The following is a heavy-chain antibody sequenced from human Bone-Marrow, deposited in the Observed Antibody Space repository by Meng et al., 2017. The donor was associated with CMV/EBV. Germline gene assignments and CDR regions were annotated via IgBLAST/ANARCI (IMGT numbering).Heavy chain of an antibody. CDR1: GFTFSSYS. J-gene: IGHJ6*02. Sequence: GESLKISCAASGFTFSSYSMNWVRQAPGKGLEWVSYISSSSSTIYYADSVKGRFTISRDNAKNSLYLQMNSLRAEDTAVYYCARDDYDFWSGPYYYYYYGMDVWGQGTTVTV. D-gene: IGHD3-3*01. CDR2: ISSSSSTI. V-gene: IGHV3-48*04. CDR3: ARDDYDFWSGPYYYYYYGMDV.